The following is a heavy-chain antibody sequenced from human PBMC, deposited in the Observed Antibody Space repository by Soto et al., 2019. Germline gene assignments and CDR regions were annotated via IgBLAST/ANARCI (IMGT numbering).Heavy chain of an antibody. J-gene: IGHJ4*02. D-gene: IGHD5-18*01. Sequence: PGRSLRLSCAASGFIFSNYNMNWVRQAPGKWLEWVLSISSSSNYIYYAYSMKGRFTISRDNTKNSLFLQINSLRADDTAVYYCARDDGAMALNFDYWGQGTLVTV. CDR2: ISSSSNYI. V-gene: IGHV3-21*01. CDR3: ARDDGAMALNFDY. CDR1: GFIFSNYN.